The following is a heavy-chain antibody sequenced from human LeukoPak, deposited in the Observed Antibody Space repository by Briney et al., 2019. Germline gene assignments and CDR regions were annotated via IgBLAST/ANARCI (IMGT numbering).Heavy chain of an antibody. CDR1: GGTFSSYA. D-gene: IGHD3/OR15-3a*01. V-gene: IGHV1-69*05. CDR3: ARDRTGYSDY. CDR2: IIPIFGTA. J-gene: IGHJ4*02. Sequence: ASVKVSCKASGGTFSSYATSWVRQAPGQGLEWMGGIIPIFGTANYAQKFQGRVTITTDESTSTAYMELSSLRSEDTAVYYCARDRTGYSDYWGQGTLVTVSS.